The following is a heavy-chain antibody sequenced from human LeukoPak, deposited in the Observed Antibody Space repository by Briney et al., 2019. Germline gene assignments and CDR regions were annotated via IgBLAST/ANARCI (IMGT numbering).Heavy chain of an antibody. CDR3: ARADSSGYYYYYGMDV. CDR1: GFTFNTYS. J-gene: IGHJ6*02. CDR2: ISGSSDAM. V-gene: IGHV3-48*01. D-gene: IGHD3-22*01. Sequence: GGSLRLSCAASGFTFNTYSMNWVRQAPGKGLEWVSYISGSSDAMYYADSVKGRFIVSRDNAKNSLYLQMNSLRAGDTAVYYCARADSSGYYYYYGMDVWGQGTTVTVSS.